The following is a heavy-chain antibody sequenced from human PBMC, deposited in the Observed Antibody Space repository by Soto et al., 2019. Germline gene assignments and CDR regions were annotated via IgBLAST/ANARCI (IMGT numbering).Heavy chain of an antibody. Sequence: QVQLVQSGAEVKKPGASVKVSCKASGYTLTSYGISWVRQAPGQGLEWMGWISSYKGNTNYAQKLQGRVTMTTDTSTNTAYMELRSLRSDDTAVYYCAREYLGVASFYFDYWGQGTLVTVSS. D-gene: IGHD3-3*01. CDR3: AREYLGVASFYFDY. CDR1: GYTLTSYG. V-gene: IGHV1-18*01. CDR2: ISSYKGNT. J-gene: IGHJ4*02.